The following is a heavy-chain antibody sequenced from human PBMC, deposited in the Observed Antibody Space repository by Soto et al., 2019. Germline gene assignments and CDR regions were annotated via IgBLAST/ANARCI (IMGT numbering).Heavy chain of an antibody. J-gene: IGHJ4*02. V-gene: IGHV1-18*04. Sequence: GASVKVSCKASGYTFTSYGISWVRQAPGQGLEWMGWISAYNGNTNYAQKLQGRVTMTTDTSTSTAYMELRSLRSDDTAVYYCARDRDELYYYDSSGYYPLDYWGQGTLVTVSS. CDR1: GYTFTSYG. CDR3: ARDRDELYYYDSSGYYPLDY. D-gene: IGHD3-22*01. CDR2: ISAYNGNT.